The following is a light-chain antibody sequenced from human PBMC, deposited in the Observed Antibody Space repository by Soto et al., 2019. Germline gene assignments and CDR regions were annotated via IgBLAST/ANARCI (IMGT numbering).Light chain of an antibody. V-gene: IGKV3D-15*01. Sequence: EIVLTQSPATLSVSPGERATLSCRASQSVTSNLAWYQQKPGQAPRLLIYGASTRATGIPARFSGSGSGTEFTLTISRLQSEDFAVYFCQQYNNWPPYTFGQGTKVDIK. CDR1: QSVTSN. CDR3: QQYNNWPPYT. CDR2: GAS. J-gene: IGKJ2*01.